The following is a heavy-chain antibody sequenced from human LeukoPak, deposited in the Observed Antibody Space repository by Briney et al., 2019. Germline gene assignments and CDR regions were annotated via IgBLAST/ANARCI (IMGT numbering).Heavy chain of an antibody. V-gene: IGHV3-7*01. CDR1: GFNFSIYW. Sequence: GGSLRLSCAVSGFNFSIYWMSWVRQAPGKGLEWVANIKQDGSEKYYVDSVKGRFTISRDNAKNSLYLQMNSLRAEDTAVYYCARDPYYYDSSGGEGYWGQGTLVTVSS. CDR2: IKQDGSEK. J-gene: IGHJ4*02. CDR3: ARDPYYYDSSGGEGY. D-gene: IGHD3-22*01.